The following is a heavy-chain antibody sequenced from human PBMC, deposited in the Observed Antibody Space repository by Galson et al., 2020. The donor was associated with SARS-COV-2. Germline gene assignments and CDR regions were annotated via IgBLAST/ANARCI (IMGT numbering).Heavy chain of an antibody. CDR3: ARETYDVLSGYYYYFDY. CDR2: IHNTGNT. J-gene: IGHJ4*02. D-gene: IGHD3-9*01. Sequence: SQTLSLTCTVSGASIDSGRYYWSWIRQHPGKGLEWIGYIHNTGNTYYIPSLESRISISIDTSKNQFSLEVSSVTAADTAVYYCARETYDVLSGYYYYFDYWAREPWSPSP. CDR1: GASIDSGRYY. V-gene: IGHV4-31*03.